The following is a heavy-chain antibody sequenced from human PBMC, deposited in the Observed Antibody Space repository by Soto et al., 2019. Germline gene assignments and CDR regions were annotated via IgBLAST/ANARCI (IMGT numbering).Heavy chain of an antibody. CDR2: INHSGST. CDR3: ARGRWGYCSGGSCYTIDY. CDR1: GGSFSGYY. J-gene: IGHJ4*02. Sequence: QVQLQQWGAGLLKPSETLSLTCAVYGGSFSGYYWSWIRQPPVKGLEWIGEINHSGSTNYNPSLKSRVTISVDTSKNQFSLKLSSVTAADTAVYYCARGRWGYCSGGSCYTIDYWGQGTLVTVSS. V-gene: IGHV4-34*01. D-gene: IGHD2-15*01.